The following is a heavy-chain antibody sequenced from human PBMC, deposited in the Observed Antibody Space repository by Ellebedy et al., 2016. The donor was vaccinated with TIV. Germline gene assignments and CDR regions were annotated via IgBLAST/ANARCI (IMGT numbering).Heavy chain of an antibody. CDR1: GGSISSYY. V-gene: IGHV4-4*07. CDR3: ARTVVAANNWFDP. Sequence: MPSETLSLTCTVSGGSISSYYWRWIRQPAGKGLEWIGRIYTSGSTNYNPSLKSRITMSVDTSKNQFSLKLSSVTAADTAVYYCARTVVAANNWFDPWGQGTLVTVSS. CDR2: IYTSGST. D-gene: IGHD2-15*01. J-gene: IGHJ5*02.